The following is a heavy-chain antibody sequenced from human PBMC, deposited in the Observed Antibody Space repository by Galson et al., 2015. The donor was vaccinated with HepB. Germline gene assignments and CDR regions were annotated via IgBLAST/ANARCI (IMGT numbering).Heavy chain of an antibody. CDR1: GFTFSSYS. Sequence: SLRLCCAASGFTFSSYSMNWVRQAPGKGLEWVSYISYSSTIIYYADSVKGRFTISRDNAKNSLYLQMNSLRAEDTAVYYCARGGYYYYYGMDVWGQGTTVTVSS. V-gene: IGHV3-48*01. CDR3: ARGGYYYYYGMDV. J-gene: IGHJ6*02. CDR2: ISYSSTII. D-gene: IGHD3-16*01.